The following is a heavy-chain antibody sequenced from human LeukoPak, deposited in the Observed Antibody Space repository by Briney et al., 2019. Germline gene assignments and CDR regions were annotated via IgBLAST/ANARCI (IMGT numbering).Heavy chain of an antibody. J-gene: IGHJ3*02. D-gene: IGHD1-26*01. CDR1: GYTFTSYD. Sequence: VKVSCKASGYTFTSYDINWVRQATGQGLEWMGWMNPNSGNTGYAQKFQGRVTITRNTSISTAYMELSSLRSEDTAVYYCARSLGATDAFDIWGQGTMVTVSS. CDR3: ARSLGATDAFDI. CDR2: MNPNSGNT. V-gene: IGHV1-8*03.